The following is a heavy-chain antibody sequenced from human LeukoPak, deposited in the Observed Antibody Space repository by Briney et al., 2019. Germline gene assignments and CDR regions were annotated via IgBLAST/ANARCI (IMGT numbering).Heavy chain of an antibody. CDR2: TYYRSKWYN. D-gene: IGHD2/OR15-2a*01. Sequence: QTLSFTCAISGDSVSSNSADWNWIRQSPSRGLEWLGRTYYRSKWYNDYAVSVKSRITINPDTSKNQFSLQLNSVTPEDTAVYYCARAVIITPKIRGPFDYWGQGTLVIVSS. CDR3: ARAVIITPKIRGPFDY. V-gene: IGHV6-1*01. CDR1: GDSVSSNSAD. J-gene: IGHJ4*02.